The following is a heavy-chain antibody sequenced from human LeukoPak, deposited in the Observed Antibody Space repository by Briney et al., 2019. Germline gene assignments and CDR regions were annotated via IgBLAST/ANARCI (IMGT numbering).Heavy chain of an antibody. V-gene: IGHV1-69*05. D-gene: IGHD3-3*01. CDR3: ANDAGVFTICGVVTNSLSWFDP. J-gene: IGHJ5*02. CDR2: LILIFGTA. Sequence: GASVKVSCKPSGDTFSRCAICGVPHAPGRGLEWVGGLILIFGTANYAQTPQGRLTITTDESTSTRYIELSSMRSEDTAVYYCANDAGVFTICGVVTNSLSWFDPWGQGTLVTVSS. CDR1: GDTFSRCA.